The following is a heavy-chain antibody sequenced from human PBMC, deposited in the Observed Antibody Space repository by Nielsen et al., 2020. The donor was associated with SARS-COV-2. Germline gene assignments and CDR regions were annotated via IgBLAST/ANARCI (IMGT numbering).Heavy chain of an antibody. Sequence: SETLSLTCTVSGGSIDRYYWSWIRQPPGKGLEWIGYVFYTGNTNYNPSLKSRVTISVDTSKNQFSLRLSSMTAADTAVYYCALYDYVWGSYRNDYWGQGTLVTVSS. CDR2: VFYTGNT. V-gene: IGHV4-59*13. CDR1: GGSIDRYY. CDR3: ALYDYVWGSYRNDY. D-gene: IGHD3-16*02. J-gene: IGHJ4*02.